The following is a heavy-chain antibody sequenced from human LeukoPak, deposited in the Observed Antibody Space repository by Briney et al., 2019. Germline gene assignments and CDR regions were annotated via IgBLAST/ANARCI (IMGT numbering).Heavy chain of an antibody. CDR3: ARGGYYYDSSGYYYPWAFDI. D-gene: IGHD3-22*01. V-gene: IGHV4-4*07. J-gene: IGHJ3*02. CDR1: GGSISSYY. CDR2: IYTSGGT. Sequence: SETLSLTCTVSGGSISSYYWSWIRQPAGKGLEWIGRIYTSGGTNYNPSLKSRVTMSVDTSKNQFSLKLSSVPAADTAMYYCARGGYYYDSSGYYYPWAFDIWGQGTMVTVSS.